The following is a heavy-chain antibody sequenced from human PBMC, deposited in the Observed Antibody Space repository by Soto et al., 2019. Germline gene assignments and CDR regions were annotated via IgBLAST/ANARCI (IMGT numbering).Heavy chain of an antibody. CDR2: INDYGTTI. Sequence: EVQLVESGGGLVQSGGSLRLSCAASGFTLGNYWMHWVRQAPGTGLVWVSRINDYGTTINYAESVEGRFIISRDDAKSEVYLQMNNLRAEDSAVYYCARGGLDPFDYWGQGALVTVSS. CDR1: GFTLGNYW. V-gene: IGHV3-74*01. D-gene: IGHD1-1*01. J-gene: IGHJ4*02. CDR3: ARGGLDPFDY.